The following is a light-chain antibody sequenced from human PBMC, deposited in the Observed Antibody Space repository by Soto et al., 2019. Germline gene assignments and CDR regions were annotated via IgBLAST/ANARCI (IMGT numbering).Light chain of an antibody. CDR3: QQYQNWPLIT. V-gene: IGKV3-15*01. Sequence: VLSQSPCRVSLSPVERSTLSCMASQSVSSNLAWYQQKPGQTPRLLIYGASTRATGIPDRFSGSGSGTEFTLTISSLQSEDFADYYCQQYQNWPLITFGQGTRLEIK. CDR2: GAS. J-gene: IGKJ5*01. CDR1: QSVSSN.